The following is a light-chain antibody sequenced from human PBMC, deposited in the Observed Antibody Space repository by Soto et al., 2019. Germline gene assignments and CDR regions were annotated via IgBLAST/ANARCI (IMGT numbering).Light chain of an antibody. V-gene: IGKV3-20*01. CDR3: QQHGSSPWT. CDR2: GAS. J-gene: IGKJ1*01. CDR1: QSVNSRY. Sequence: EIVLTQSPGTLSLSPGERVTLSCRASQSVNSRYLAWYRQKPGQAPRLLLYGASGRATGIPDRFSGSGSGTDFTLTISRLEPEDFAVYYCQQHGSSPWTFGQGTKVEIK.